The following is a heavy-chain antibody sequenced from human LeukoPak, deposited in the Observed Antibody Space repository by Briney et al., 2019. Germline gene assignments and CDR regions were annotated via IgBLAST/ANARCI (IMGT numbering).Heavy chain of an antibody. J-gene: IGHJ4*02. CDR2: ISGGDIRT. CDR3: ARDARYDSGFDY. D-gene: IGHD3-22*01. V-gene: IGHV3-23*01. Sequence: GGSLRLSCAASGFTFNIYAMSWVRQAPGKGLEWISVISGGDIRTYYAESVRGRYTISRDNSENTLYLQMNSLRAEDTAVYYCARDARYDSGFDYWGRGILVTVSS. CDR1: GFTFNIYA.